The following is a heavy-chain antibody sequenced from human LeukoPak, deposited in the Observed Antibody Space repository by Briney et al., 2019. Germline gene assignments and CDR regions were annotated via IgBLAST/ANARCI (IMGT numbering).Heavy chain of an antibody. CDR2: ISSSGSTI. V-gene: IGHV3-11*01. Sequence: GGSLRLSCAASGFTFSDYYMSWIRQAPGKGLEWVSYISSSGSTIYYADPVKGRFTISRDNAKNSLYLQMNSLRAEDTAVYFCARDGGRGCSSTSCYTNAYYYYGMDVWGQGTTVTVSS. D-gene: IGHD2-2*02. J-gene: IGHJ6*02. CDR3: ARDGGRGCSSTSCYTNAYYYYGMDV. CDR1: GFTFSDYY.